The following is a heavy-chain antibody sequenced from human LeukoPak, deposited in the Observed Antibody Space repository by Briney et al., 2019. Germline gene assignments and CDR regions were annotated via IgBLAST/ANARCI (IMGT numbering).Heavy chain of an antibody. D-gene: IGHD2/OR15-2a*01. Sequence: GGSLRLSCAASGFTFSSYAMSWVRQAPGKGLEWVSYISSSGTTINCADSVKDRFTISRGNAKNSLYLQMNSLRAEDTAVYYCAKGHTFTAPWGQGTLVTVSS. CDR2: ISSSGTTI. V-gene: IGHV3-48*04. CDR1: GFTFSSYA. CDR3: AKGHTFTAP. J-gene: IGHJ4*02.